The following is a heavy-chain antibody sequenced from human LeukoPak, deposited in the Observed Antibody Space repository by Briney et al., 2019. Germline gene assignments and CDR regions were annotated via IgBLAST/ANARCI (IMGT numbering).Heavy chain of an antibody. V-gene: IGHV1-46*01. Sequence: ASVKVSCKASGYTFTNFYMHWVRQAPGQGLEWMGIINPSGGSTSYAQKFQGRVTMTRDTSTSTVYMELSSLRSEDTAVYYCARDQGTTVVTQDNWFDPWGQGTLVTVSS. D-gene: IGHD4-23*01. CDR2: INPSGGST. CDR3: ARDQGTTVVTQDNWFDP. J-gene: IGHJ5*02. CDR1: GYTFTNFY.